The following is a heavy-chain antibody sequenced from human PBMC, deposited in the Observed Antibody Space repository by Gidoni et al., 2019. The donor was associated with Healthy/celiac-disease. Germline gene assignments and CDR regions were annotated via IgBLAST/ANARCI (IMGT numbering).Heavy chain of an antibody. J-gene: IGHJ5*02. Sequence: QVQLQQWGAGLLKPSETLSLTCAVYGGSFSGYYWSWIRQPPGKGLEWIGEINHSGSTNYNPSLKSRVTISVDTSKNQFSLKLSSVTAADTAVYYCARRGLVVYARGNWFDPWGQGTLVTVSS. CDR1: GGSFSGYY. CDR3: ARRGLVVYARGNWFDP. V-gene: IGHV4-34*01. D-gene: IGHD2-8*02. CDR2: INHSGST.